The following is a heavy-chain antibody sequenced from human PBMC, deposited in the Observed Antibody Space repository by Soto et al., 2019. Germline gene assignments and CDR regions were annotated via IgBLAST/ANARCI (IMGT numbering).Heavy chain of an antibody. CDR2: IYHSGST. CDR3: AREAMRGYNWFDP. CDR1: GGSISSGGYS. V-gene: IGHV4-30-2*01. J-gene: IGHJ5*02. Sequence: PSETLSLTCAVSGGSISSGGYSWSWIRQPPGKGLEWIGYIYHSGSTYYNPSLKSRVTISVDRSKNQFSLKLSSVTAADTAVYYCAREAMRGYNWFDPWGQGTLVTVSS.